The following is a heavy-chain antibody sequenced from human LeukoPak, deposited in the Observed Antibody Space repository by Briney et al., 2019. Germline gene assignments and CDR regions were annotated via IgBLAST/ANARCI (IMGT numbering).Heavy chain of an antibody. CDR2: ISSSGSTI. CDR3: ARVRTYYYGSGRTDAFDI. Sequence: GGSLRLSCAASGFTFSDYYMSWIRQAPGKGLEWVSYISSSGSTIYYADSVKGRFTISRDNAKNSLYLQMNSLRAEDKAVYYCARVRTYYYGSGRTDAFDIWGQGTMVTVSS. V-gene: IGHV3-11*01. D-gene: IGHD3-10*01. CDR1: GFTFSDYY. J-gene: IGHJ3*02.